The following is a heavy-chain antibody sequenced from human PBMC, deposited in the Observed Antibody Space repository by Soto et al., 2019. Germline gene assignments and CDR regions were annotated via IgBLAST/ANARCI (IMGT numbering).Heavy chain of an antibody. Sequence: QVQLQESGPGLVKPSQTLSLTCTVSGGSISSGDYYWSWIRQPPGKGLEWIGYIYYSGSTYYNPSLKSRVNISVDTSKNQFSLKLSSVTAADTAVYYCARAGGYYDSSGPFDYWGQGTLVTVSS. CDR1: GGSISSGDYY. D-gene: IGHD3-22*01. J-gene: IGHJ4*02. CDR2: IYYSGST. CDR3: ARAGGYYDSSGPFDY. V-gene: IGHV4-30-4*01.